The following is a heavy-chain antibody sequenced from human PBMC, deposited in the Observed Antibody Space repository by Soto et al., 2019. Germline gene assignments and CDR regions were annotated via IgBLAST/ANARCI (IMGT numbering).Heavy chain of an antibody. V-gene: IGHV4-31*03. D-gene: IGHD3-10*01. CDR2: IYYSGST. CDR1: GCSISSGGYY. CDR3: ERVLWFGESRRGMDV. Sequence: QVQLQESGPGLVKPSQTLSLTCTVSGCSISSGGYYWSWIRQHPGKGLEWSGYIYYSGSTYYNPSLKSRLTISVDTSKKPFSLKLSSVTAADTAVYYCERVLWFGESRRGMDVWGQGTKVTVSS. J-gene: IGHJ6*02.